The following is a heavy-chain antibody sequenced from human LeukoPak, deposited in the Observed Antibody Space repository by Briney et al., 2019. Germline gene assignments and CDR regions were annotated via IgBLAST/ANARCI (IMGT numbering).Heavy chain of an antibody. CDR2: IYYSGST. Sequence: SETLSLTCTVSGGSISSSSYYWGWLRPPPGKGREWIGSIYYSGSTYYNPSLKSRVTISVDTSKNQFSLKLSSVTAADTAVYYCASLLRPSYYYGMDVWGQGTTVTVSS. CDR1: GGSISSSSYY. V-gene: IGHV4-39*01. J-gene: IGHJ6*02. CDR3: ASLLRPSYYYGMDV. D-gene: IGHD1-26*01.